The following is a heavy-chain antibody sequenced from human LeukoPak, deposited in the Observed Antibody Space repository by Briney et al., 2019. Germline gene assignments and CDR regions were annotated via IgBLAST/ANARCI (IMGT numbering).Heavy chain of an antibody. V-gene: IGHV4-59*01. J-gene: IGHJ4*02. CDR1: GGSISSYY. CDR3: ARFDILTGFYYFDY. Sequence: SETLSLTCTVSGGSISSYYWSWIRQPPGKGLEWIGYIYYSGSTNYYPSLKSRVTISVDTSKNQFSLQLSSVTAADTAVYYCARFDILTGFYYFDYWGQGTLVTVSS. CDR2: IYYSGST. D-gene: IGHD3-9*01.